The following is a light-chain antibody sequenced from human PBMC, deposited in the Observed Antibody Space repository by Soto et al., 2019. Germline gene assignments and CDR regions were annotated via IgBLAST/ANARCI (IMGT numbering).Light chain of an antibody. V-gene: IGLV2-23*03. Sequence: QSALTQPASVSGSPGQSITISCTATSSDVGSYNLVSWYQQHPGKAPKVMIYEGSKRPSGVSNRFSGSKSGNTASLTISGLQAEDEADYYCCSYAGSSTFDVVFGGGTKLTVL. CDR3: CSYAGSSTFDVV. CDR1: SSDVGSYNL. J-gene: IGLJ2*01. CDR2: EGS.